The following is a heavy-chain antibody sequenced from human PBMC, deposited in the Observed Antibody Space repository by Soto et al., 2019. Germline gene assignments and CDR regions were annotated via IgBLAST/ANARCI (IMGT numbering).Heavy chain of an antibody. CDR3: AKAHLPGYCSSTSCYPYYFDY. CDR1: GFTFSSYA. Sequence: EVQLLESGGGLVQPGGSLRLSCAASGFTFSSYAMSWVRQAPGKGLEWVSAISGSGGSTYYADSVKGRFTISRDNSKNTLYLQMNSLRAEDTAVYYCAKAHLPGYCSSTSCYPYYFDYWGQGTLVTVSS. CDR2: ISGSGGST. D-gene: IGHD2-2*01. V-gene: IGHV3-23*01. J-gene: IGHJ4*02.